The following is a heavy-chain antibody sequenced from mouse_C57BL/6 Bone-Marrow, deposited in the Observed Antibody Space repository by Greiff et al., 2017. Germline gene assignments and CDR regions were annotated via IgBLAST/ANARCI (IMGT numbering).Heavy chain of an antibody. D-gene: IGHD1-1*01. Sequence: QVQLQQSGAELARPGASVKLSCKASGYTFTSYGISWVKQRTGQGLEWIGEIYPRSGNTYYNEKFKGKATLTADKSSSTAYMELRSLTSEDSAVYFCAFPYYYGSSSAWFAYWGQGTLVTVSA. V-gene: IGHV1-81*01. CDR1: GYTFTSYG. CDR2: IYPRSGNT. J-gene: IGHJ3*01. CDR3: AFPYYYGSSSAWFAY.